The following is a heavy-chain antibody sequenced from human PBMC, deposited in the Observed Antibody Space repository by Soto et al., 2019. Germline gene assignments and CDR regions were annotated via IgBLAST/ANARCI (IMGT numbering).Heavy chain of an antibody. D-gene: IGHD6-13*01. V-gene: IGHV4-59*08. CDR1: GGSISSYY. CDR3: AFIAEAGGGYDY. J-gene: IGHJ4*02. Sequence: QVQLQESGPGLVKPSETLSLTCTVSGGSISSYYWSWIRQPPGKGLEWIGYIYYSGSTNYNPSLKGRGTLAVATSKNQCSLKLSSVTAADTAVYYCAFIAEAGGGYDYWGQGTLVTVSS. CDR2: IYYSGST.